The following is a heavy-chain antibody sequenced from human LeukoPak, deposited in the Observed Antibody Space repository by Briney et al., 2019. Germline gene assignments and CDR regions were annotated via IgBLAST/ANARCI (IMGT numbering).Heavy chain of an antibody. D-gene: IGHD1-26*01. CDR1: GYTFTDYF. CDR3: ARAGAATVPDWHFDV. J-gene: IGHJ2*01. CDR2: INPKSGGT. Sequence: ASVKVSCKASGYTFTDYFLHWVRQAPGQGLEWMGWINPKSGGTNYAQNFQGRVTMTRDTSITTADMELSGLRSDDTAVYYCARAGAATVPDWHFDVWGRGTLVTISS. V-gene: IGHV1-2*02.